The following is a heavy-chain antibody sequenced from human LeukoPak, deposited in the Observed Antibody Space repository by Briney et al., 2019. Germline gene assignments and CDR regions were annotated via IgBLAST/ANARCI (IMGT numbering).Heavy chain of an antibody. D-gene: IGHD2-2*01. CDR2: ISSSSSYI. CDR3: ASRAGYCSSTSCYSGY. V-gene: IGHV3-21*01. Sequence: PGGSLRLSCAASGFTFSSYSMNWVRKAPGKGLEWVSSISSSSSYIYYADSVKGRFTISRDNAKNSLYLQMNSLRAEDTAVYYCASRAGYCSSTSCYSGYWGQGTLVTVSS. J-gene: IGHJ4*02. CDR1: GFTFSSYS.